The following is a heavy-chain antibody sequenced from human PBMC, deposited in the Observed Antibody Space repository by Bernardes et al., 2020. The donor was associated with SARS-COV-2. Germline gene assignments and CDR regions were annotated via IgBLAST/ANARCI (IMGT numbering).Heavy chain of an antibody. CDR3: TRASGGGYSPLDY. CDR1: GFTFSDHY. V-gene: IGHV3-72*01. D-gene: IGHD1-26*01. Sequence: GGTLRLSCAASGFTFSDHYMDWVRKGPGKGLEWVGRTRNKANSYTTEYAASVKGRFTISRDESKNSLYLQMNSLKTEDTAVYYCTRASGGGYSPLDYWGQGTLVTVSS. CDR2: TRNKANSYTT. J-gene: IGHJ4*02.